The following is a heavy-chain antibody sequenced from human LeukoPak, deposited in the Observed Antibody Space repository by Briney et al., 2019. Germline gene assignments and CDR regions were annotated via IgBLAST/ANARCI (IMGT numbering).Heavy chain of an antibody. CDR1: GFTFSSYV. V-gene: IGHV3-23*01. J-gene: IGHJ4*02. CDR2: ISGCGGST. Sequence: PGGSLRLSCAASGFTFSSYVMTWVRQAPGKGLEWVSGISGCGGSTYYPDPVKGRFTISRDNSKNTLYLQMNSLRAEDTAVYYCAKDLGRRWTPFDYWGQGTLVTVSA. CDR3: AKDLGRRWTPFDY. D-gene: IGHD2-15*01.